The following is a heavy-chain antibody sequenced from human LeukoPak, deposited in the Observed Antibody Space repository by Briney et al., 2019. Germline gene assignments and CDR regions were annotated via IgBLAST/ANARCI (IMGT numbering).Heavy chain of an antibody. Sequence: PGRCLRLSCAASGFTIDDYAMHSVRQAPGKGLEWVSCISWNSASIGYADCVKGRFIISRDNDKNSLYLQMNSLRADDMAVYYCTKDTSGYYGSGSSTFDYWGQGTLVTVSS. V-gene: IGHV3-9*03. CDR1: GFTIDDYA. D-gene: IGHD3-10*01. CDR3: TKDTSGYYGSGSSTFDY. CDR2: ISWNSASI. J-gene: IGHJ4*02.